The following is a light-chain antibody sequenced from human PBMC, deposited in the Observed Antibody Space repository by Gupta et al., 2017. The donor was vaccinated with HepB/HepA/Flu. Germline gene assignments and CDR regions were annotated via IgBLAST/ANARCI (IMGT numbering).Light chain of an antibody. CDR2: DVS. V-gene: IGLV2-11*01. CDR3: CSYAGSYTWV. Sequence: QSALTQPRSVSGSPGPSVTISCTGTSSDVGGYNYVSWYQQHPGKAPKLMIYDVSKRPSGVPDRFSGSKAGNTASLTXSXLQAEDXADYYCCSYAGSYTWVFGGGTKLTVL. J-gene: IGLJ3*02. CDR1: SSDVGGYNY.